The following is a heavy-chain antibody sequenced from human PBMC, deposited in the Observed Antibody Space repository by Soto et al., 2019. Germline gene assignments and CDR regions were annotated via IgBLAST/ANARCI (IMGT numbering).Heavy chain of an antibody. D-gene: IGHD6-19*01. Sequence: GGSLSLSCAASGFTFSSYGMHWVRQAPGKGLEWVAVILYDGSKKYYADSVKGRFTISRDNSKNTMYLQMSSQRGEDTALYYCVKDGSSGWPYFGDMDVWGRGTTVTVSS. J-gene: IGHJ6*02. CDR3: VKDGSSGWPYFGDMDV. V-gene: IGHV3-30*18. CDR2: ILYDGSKK. CDR1: GFTFSSYG.